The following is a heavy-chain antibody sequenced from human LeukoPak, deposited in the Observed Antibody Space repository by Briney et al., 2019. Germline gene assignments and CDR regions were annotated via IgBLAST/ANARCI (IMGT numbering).Heavy chain of an antibody. J-gene: IGHJ4*02. CDR3: ERDASGHPFDY. CDR1: GGSISSYY. Sequence: SETLSLTCTVSGGSISSYYWSWIRQPPGKGLEWIGYIYYSGSTNYNPSLKSRVTISVDTSKNQFSLNLSSVTAAATAVYYWERDASGHPFDYWGQGNLVTVSS. CDR2: IYYSGST. V-gene: IGHV4-59*01. D-gene: IGHD1-26*01.